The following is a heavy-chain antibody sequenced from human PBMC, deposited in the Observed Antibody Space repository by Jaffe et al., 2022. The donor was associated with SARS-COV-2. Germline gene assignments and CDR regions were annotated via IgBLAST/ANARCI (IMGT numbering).Heavy chain of an antibody. CDR3: ARDLNSYGYSDFDY. V-gene: IGHV3-21*01. CDR2: ISSSSSYI. J-gene: IGHJ4*02. Sequence: EVQLVESGGGLVKPGGSLRLSCAASGFTFSSYSMNWVRQAPGKGLEWVSSISSSSSYIYYADSVKGRFTISRDNAKNSLYLQMNSLRAEDTAVYYCARDLNSYGYSDFDYWGQGTLVTVSS. D-gene: IGHD5-18*01. CDR1: GFTFSSYS.